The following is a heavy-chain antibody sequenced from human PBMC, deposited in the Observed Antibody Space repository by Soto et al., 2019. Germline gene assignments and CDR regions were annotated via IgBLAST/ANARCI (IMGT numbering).Heavy chain of an antibody. D-gene: IGHD3-22*01. CDR3: ASVLIIVVYDIICYVVAPAAFDI. CDR1: GFTFSDYY. V-gene: IGHV3-11*01. Sequence: QVQLVESGGGLVKPGGSLRLSCAASGFTFSDYYMSWIRQAPGKGLEWVSYISRSGSPIHYADSVKGRFTISRDNTKNSLFLQMTSLRGNHTDVNVCASVLIIVVYDIICYVVAPAAFDIWGQGTMVSVSS. CDR2: ISRSGSPI. J-gene: IGHJ3*02.